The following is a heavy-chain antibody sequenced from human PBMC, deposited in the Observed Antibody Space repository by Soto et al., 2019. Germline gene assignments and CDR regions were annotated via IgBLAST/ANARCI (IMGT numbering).Heavy chain of an antibody. V-gene: IGHV3-53*01. J-gene: IGHJ4*02. CDR1: GFTVSGSY. D-gene: IGHD1-1*01. Sequence: PGGSLRLSCAASGFTVSGSYMSWVRQAPGTGLEGVSFLDIGGSAFYPDSVKGRFTISRDNSKNTLYLQMNSLTVEDTAVYYCAKVNDGKFDYWGQGTLVTVSS. CDR3: AKVNDGKFDY. CDR2: LDIGGSA.